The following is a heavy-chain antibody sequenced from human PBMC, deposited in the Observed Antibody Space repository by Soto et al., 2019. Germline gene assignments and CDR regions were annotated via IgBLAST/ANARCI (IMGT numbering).Heavy chain of an antibody. CDR2: ISAYNGNT. CDR3: ARYEDYDFWSGSYYYGMDV. CDR1: GYTFTSYG. J-gene: IGHJ6*02. Sequence: GASVKVSCKASGYTFTSYGISLVRQAPGQGLEWMGWISAYNGNTNYAQKLQGRVTMTTDTSTSTAYMELRSLRSDDTAVYYCARYEDYDFWSGSYYYGMDVWGQGTTVTVSS. D-gene: IGHD3-3*01. V-gene: IGHV1-18*01.